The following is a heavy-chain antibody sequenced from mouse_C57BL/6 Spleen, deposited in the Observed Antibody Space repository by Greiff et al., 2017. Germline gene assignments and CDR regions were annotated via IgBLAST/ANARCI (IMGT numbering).Heavy chain of an antibody. V-gene: IGHV3-6*01. CDR3: ARLLLYYFDY. J-gene: IGHJ2*01. D-gene: IGHD2-12*01. CDR1: GYSITSGYY. CDR2: ISYDGSN. Sequence: EVKLQQSGPGLVKPSQSLSLTCSVTGYSITSGYYWNWIRQFPGNKLEWMGYISYDGSNNYNPSLKNRISITRDTSKNQFFLKLNSVTTEDTATYYCARLLLYYFDYWGQGTTLTVSS.